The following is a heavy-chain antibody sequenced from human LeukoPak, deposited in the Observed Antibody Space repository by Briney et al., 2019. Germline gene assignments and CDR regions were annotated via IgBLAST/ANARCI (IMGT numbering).Heavy chain of an antibody. D-gene: IGHD6-6*01. Sequence: GGSLRLSCAASGVTSNYMTWVRQAPGKGLELVSVIYNGGTTYYADSAKGRFTISRDNSKSTLFVYLQMNSMRTDDTALYYCAGGGEAARSLAYWGQGALVTVSS. CDR1: GVTSNY. J-gene: IGHJ4*02. CDR2: IYNGGTT. CDR3: AGGGEAARSLAY. V-gene: IGHV3-66*02.